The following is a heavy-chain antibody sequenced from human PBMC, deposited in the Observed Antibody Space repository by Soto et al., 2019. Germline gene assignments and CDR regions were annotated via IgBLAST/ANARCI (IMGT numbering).Heavy chain of an antibody. D-gene: IGHD1-26*01. CDR3: ARGRIAGAATDFYYYGMDV. Sequence: QVQLVQSGAEVKKPGSSVKVSCKAPGGTFSTYVISWVRQAPGQGLEWMGGIIPVFATTNYAQKFQGRVTITADESTRTGYMELNSLRSEDTAVYYCARGRIAGAATDFYYYGMDVWGQGTSVTVSS. V-gene: IGHV1-69*12. CDR1: GGTFSTYV. J-gene: IGHJ6*02. CDR2: IIPVFATT.